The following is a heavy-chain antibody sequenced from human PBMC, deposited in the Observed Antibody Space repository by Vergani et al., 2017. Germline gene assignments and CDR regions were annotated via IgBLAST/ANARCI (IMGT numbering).Heavy chain of an antibody. CDR3: ARDGPRATPDYYDDMDV. CDR2: ISYDGSNK. D-gene: IGHD3/OR15-3a*01. J-gene: IGHJ6*03. V-gene: IGHV3-30-3*01. CDR1: GFTFSSYA. Sequence: QVQLVESGGGVVQPGRSLRLSCAASGFTFSSYAMHWVRQAPGKGLEWVAVISYDGSNKYYADSVKGRFTISRDNSKNTLYLQMNSLRAEDTAVYYCARDGPRATPDYYDDMDVWGKGTTVTVSS.